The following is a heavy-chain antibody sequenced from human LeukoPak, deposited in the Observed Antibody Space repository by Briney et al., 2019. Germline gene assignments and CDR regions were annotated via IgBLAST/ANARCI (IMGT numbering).Heavy chain of an antibody. J-gene: IGHJ6*03. CDR1: EFSFSGYA. CDR3: AKSDDYSYYYMDV. Sequence: PGGSLRLSCTVSEFSFSGYAMHWVRQAPGKGLEYVSGICSHGGCTFYANSVKGRFTISRDNSKNTLYLQVGSLRAEDMAVYYCAKSDDYSYYYMDVWGKGTTVTVSS. V-gene: IGHV3-64*01. CDR2: ICSHGGCT.